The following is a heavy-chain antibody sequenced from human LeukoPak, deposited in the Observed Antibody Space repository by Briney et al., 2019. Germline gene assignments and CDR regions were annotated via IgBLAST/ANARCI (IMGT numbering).Heavy chain of an antibody. Sequence: GGSLRLSCAVSGFTFSTDSMTWDRQAPGKGLEWVSYINGGSDAIYYADSVKGRFTISRDNAKNSLYLQMDSLRDEDTAVYYCARDYVYALDIWGQGTMVTVSS. D-gene: IGHD3-16*01. CDR3: ARDYVYALDI. J-gene: IGHJ3*02. CDR1: GFTFSTDS. V-gene: IGHV3-48*02. CDR2: INGGSDAI.